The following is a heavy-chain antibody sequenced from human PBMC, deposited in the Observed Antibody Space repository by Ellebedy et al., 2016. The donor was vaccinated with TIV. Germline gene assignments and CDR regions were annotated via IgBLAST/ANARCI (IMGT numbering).Heavy chain of an antibody. CDR3: ARADHPSSRYYYYYYYMDV. Sequence: SETLSLXCAVYGGSFSGYYWSWIRQPPGKGLEWIGEINHSGSTNYNPSLKSRVTISVDTSKNQFSLKLSSVTAADTAVYYCARADHPSSRYYYYYYYMDVWGKGTTVTVSS. D-gene: IGHD3-10*01. V-gene: IGHV4-34*01. CDR1: GGSFSGYY. J-gene: IGHJ6*03. CDR2: INHSGST.